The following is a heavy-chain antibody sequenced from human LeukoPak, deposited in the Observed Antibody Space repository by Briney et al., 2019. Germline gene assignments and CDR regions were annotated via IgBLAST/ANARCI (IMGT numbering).Heavy chain of an antibody. V-gene: IGHV3-48*02. Sequence: GGSLRLSCAASGFTFSTYSMNWVRQAPGKGLEWVSYFSSRTGTISYADSVKGRFTISRDNAKNSLYLQMNSLRDEDTAVYYCAGDVDYGFDYWGQGTLVTVSS. CDR2: FSSRTGTI. CDR1: GFTFSTYS. CDR3: AGDVDYGFDY. J-gene: IGHJ4*02. D-gene: IGHD4-17*01.